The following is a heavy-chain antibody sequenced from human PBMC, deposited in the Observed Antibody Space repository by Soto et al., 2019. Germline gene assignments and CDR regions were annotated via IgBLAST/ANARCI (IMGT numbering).Heavy chain of an antibody. D-gene: IGHD1-1*01. CDR2: TYYRSKWYN. V-gene: IGHV6-1*01. CDR1: GYSVSSNSAA. CDR3: ARLEMSTTPHYYYGMDV. Sequence: SQTLSLTCAISGYSVSSNSAAWNLIRQSPSRGLEWLGRTYYRSKWYNDYAVSVKSRITINPDTSKNQFSLQLNSVTPEDTAVYYCARLEMSTTPHYYYGMDVWGQGTTVTVSS. J-gene: IGHJ6*02.